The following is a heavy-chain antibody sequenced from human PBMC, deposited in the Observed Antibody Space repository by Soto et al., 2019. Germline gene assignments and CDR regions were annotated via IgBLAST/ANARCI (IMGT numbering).Heavy chain of an antibody. CDR1: GGSISSSSYY. CDR3: ASRYDFWSGYYRDYYYGMDV. CDR2: IYYSGST. D-gene: IGHD3-3*01. V-gene: IGHV4-39*01. J-gene: IGHJ6*02. Sequence: SASLSLTCTVSGGSISSSSYYWGWIRQPPGKGMEWIGSIYYSGSTYYNPSLKSRVTISVDTSKNQFSLKLSSVTAADTAVYYCASRYDFWSGYYRDYYYGMDVWGQGTTVTVSS.